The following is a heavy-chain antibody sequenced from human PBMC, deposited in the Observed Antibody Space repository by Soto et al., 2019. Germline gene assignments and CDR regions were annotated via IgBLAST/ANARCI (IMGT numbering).Heavy chain of an antibody. Sequence: GESLKISCKGSGYSFSNYWIAWVRQMPGKGREWMAIIHPGGSDTRYSPSFQGQVTISADKSISTAYLQWSSLKASDTAMYYCARHLSTYSSGFDYWGQGTLVTVSS. V-gene: IGHV5-51*01. J-gene: IGHJ4*02. D-gene: IGHD6-19*01. CDR3: ARHLSTYSSGFDY. CDR1: GYSFSNYW. CDR2: IHPGGSDT.